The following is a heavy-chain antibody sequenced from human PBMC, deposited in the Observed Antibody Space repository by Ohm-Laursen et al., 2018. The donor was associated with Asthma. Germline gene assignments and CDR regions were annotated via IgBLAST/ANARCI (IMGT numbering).Heavy chain of an antibody. CDR3: ARDHCGGDCHDAFDI. CDR2: IWYDGSNK. J-gene: IGHJ3*02. V-gene: IGHV3-33*01. D-gene: IGHD2-21*02. Sequence: SLRLSCSASGFTFSSYGMHWVRQAPGKGLEWVAIIWYDGSNKYYADSVKGRFTISRDNSKNTLYLQMNSLRAEDTAVYYCARDHCGGDCHDAFDIWGQGTMVTVSS. CDR1: GFTFSSYG.